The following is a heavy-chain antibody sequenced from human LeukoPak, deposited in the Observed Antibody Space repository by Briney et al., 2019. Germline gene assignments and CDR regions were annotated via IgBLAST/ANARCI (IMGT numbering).Heavy chain of an antibody. V-gene: IGHV4-30-4*08. D-gene: IGHD2-15*01. CDR1: GGSISSGDYY. Sequence: PSQTLSLTCTVSGGSISSGDYYWSWIREPPGKGLEWIGYIYYSGSTYYNPSLKSRVTISVDTSKNQFSLKLSSVTAADTAVYYCARVGRSAYFDYWGQGTLVTVSS. CDR3: ARVGRSAYFDY. J-gene: IGHJ4*02. CDR2: IYYSGST.